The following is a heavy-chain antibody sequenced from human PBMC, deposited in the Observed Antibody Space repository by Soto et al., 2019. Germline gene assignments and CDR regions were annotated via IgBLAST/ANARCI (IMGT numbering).Heavy chain of an antibody. CDR1: AYNFINYY. D-gene: IGHD3-22*01. J-gene: IGHJ4*02. V-gene: IGHV1-46*01. CDR3: ARVPTPDYYDSSGSY. Sequence: GASVKVSCKASAYNFINYYIHWVRQAPGQGLEWMGIINPNGGSTTYAQKFQGRVTITADTSTSTVYMELSSLRSEDTAIYYCARVPTPDYYDSSGSYWGQGTLVTVSS. CDR2: INPNGGST.